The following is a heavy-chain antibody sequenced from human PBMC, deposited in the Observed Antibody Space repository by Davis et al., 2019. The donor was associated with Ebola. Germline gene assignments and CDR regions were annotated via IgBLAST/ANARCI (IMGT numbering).Heavy chain of an antibody. CDR1: GFTFSSYG. CDR2: IWYDGSNK. J-gene: IGHJ5*02. CDR3: ARDRGCSGGSCYPGWFDP. D-gene: IGHD2-15*01. V-gene: IGHV3-33*01. Sequence: GESLKISCAASGFTFSSYGMHWVRPAPGKGLEWVAVIWYDGSNKYYADSVKGRFTISRDNSKNTLYLQMNSLRAEDTAVYYCARDRGCSGGSCYPGWFDPWGQGTLVTVSS.